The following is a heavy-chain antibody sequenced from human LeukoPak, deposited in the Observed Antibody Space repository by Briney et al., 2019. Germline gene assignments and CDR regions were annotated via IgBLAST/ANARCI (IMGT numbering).Heavy chain of an antibody. V-gene: IGHV4-30-2*01. CDR2: IYHSGST. D-gene: IGHD2-15*01. Sequence: PSETLSFTCTVSGGYISSGVYYWSWIRQPPGNGLEWIGYIYHSGSTYYNPSLKSRVTISVDRSKNQFSLKLSSVTAADTAVYYCAREQMPTPFYFDYWGQGTLVTVSS. CDR1: GGYISSGVYY. CDR3: AREQMPTPFYFDY. J-gene: IGHJ4*02.